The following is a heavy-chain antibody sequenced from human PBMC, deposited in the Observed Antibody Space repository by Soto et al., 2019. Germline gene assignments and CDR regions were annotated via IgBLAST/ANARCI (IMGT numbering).Heavy chain of an antibody. J-gene: IGHJ4*02. Sequence: QVQLVQSGAEVKKPGASVKVSCKASGYTFSGYSMHWVRQAPGQGLEWMGWIKPHNGDTNYAQKFQGRVTMTSDTSISTAYMELTRLTSDDTAVYYCANRARSEDYWGQGTLVTVSS. CDR1: GYTFSGYS. V-gene: IGHV1-2*02. CDR2: IKPHNGDT. D-gene: IGHD1-26*01. CDR3: ANRARSEDY.